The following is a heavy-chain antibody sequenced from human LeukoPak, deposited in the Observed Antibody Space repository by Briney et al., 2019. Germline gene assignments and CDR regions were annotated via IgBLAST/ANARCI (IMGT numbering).Heavy chain of an antibody. CDR3: ATPPGIAAAGTY. CDR1: GFTFSSYA. CDR2: ISYDGSNK. Sequence: GRSLRLSCAASGFTFSSYAMHWVRQAPGKGLEWVAVISYDGSNKYYADSVKGRFTISRDNSKNTLYLQMNSLRAEDTAVYYCATPPGIAAAGTYWGQETLVTVSS. V-gene: IGHV3-30-3*01. D-gene: IGHD6-13*01. J-gene: IGHJ4*02.